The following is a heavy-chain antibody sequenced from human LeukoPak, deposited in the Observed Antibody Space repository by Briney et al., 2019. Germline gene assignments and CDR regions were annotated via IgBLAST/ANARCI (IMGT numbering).Heavy chain of an antibody. CDR2: ISSSSSYI. CDR3: AREGYSSSWYFQWFDP. D-gene: IGHD6-13*01. J-gene: IGHJ5*02. Sequence: GGSLRLSCAAPGFTFSSYSMNWVRQAPGKGLEWVSSISSSSSYIYYADSVKGRFTISRDNAKNSLYLQMNSLRAEDTAVYYCAREGYSSSWYFQWFDPWGQGTLVTVSS. CDR1: GFTFSSYS. V-gene: IGHV3-21*01.